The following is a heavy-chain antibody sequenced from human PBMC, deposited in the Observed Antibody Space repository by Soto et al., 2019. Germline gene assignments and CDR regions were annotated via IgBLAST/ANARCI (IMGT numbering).Heavy chain of an antibody. CDR1: GYTFTSYG. J-gene: IGHJ6*03. CDR2: ISAYNDNT. D-gene: IGHD1-1*01. Sequence: QVQLVQSGAEMKKPGASVKVSCKASGYTFTSYGISWVRQAPGQGLEWMGWISAYNDNTNYAQKLQGRVTMTTDTSTTTAYMELRSLKSDDTAVYYCARSGPGKSYYYYMDFWGKGTTVTVSS. V-gene: IGHV1-18*01. CDR3: ARSGPGKSYYYYMDF.